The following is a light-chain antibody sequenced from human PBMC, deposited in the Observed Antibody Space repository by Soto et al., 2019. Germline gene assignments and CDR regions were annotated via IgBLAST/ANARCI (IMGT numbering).Light chain of an antibody. J-gene: IGKJ2*01. CDR3: LQTRAFPRT. CDR2: AAS. V-gene: IGKV1-12*01. Sequence: DIQMTQSPSSVSASVGDRVTITCRATQDIGNFLSWYQQTPGKAPKLLIHAASSLYRGVGSRFGGGGTGTDFTLTISSLQPEDFATYYCLQTRAFPRTFGQGTKVDVK. CDR1: QDIGNF.